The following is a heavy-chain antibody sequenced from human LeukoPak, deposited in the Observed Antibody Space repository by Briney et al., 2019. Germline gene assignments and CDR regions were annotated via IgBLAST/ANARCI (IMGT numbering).Heavy chain of an antibody. CDR3: ARERRGYSSSWYNAFDI. CDR2: ISSSGSTI. J-gene: IGHJ3*02. V-gene: IGHV3-48*03. D-gene: IGHD6-13*01. CDR1: GFTFRSYE. Sequence: PGGPLRLSCAASGFTFRSYEMNWVRQAPGKGLEWVSYISSSGSTIYYADSVKGRFTISRDNAKNSLYLQMSSLRAEDTAVYYCARERRGYSSSWYNAFDIWGQGTMVTVSS.